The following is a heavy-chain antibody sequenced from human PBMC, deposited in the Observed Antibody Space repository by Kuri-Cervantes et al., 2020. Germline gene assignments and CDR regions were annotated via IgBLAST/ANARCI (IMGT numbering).Heavy chain of an antibody. V-gene: IGHV3-30-3*01. J-gene: IGHJ4*03. CDR1: GYTFTGYY. CDR2: VSYDGSNE. CDR3: ARKCYDRSGTYSGDY. D-gene: IGHD3-22*01. Sequence: SCKASGYTFTGYYMHWVRQAPGKGLEWVAVVSYDGSNEYYADSVKGRFTISRDNSKNTLYLQMNSLRAEDTAIYYCARKCYDRSGTYSGDYWGQGTMVTVSS.